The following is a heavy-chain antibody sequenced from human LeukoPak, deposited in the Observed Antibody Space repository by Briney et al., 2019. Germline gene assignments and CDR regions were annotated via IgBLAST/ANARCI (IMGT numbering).Heavy chain of an antibody. J-gene: IGHJ4*02. CDR3: AKGGMSPVDY. V-gene: IGHV3-30*04. Sequence: PGGSLRLSCAASGFTFSSYAMHWVRQAPGKGLEWVTAISYDGRIKAFADSVKGRFTISRDNSKNMLYLQMNSLRAEDTAVYYCAKGGMSPVDYWGQGTLVTVSS. CDR2: ISYDGRIK. CDR1: GFTFSSYA. D-gene: IGHD6-13*01.